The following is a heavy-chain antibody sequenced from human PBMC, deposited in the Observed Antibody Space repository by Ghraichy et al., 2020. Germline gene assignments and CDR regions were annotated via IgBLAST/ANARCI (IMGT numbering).Heavy chain of an antibody. Sequence: SETLSLTCTVSGGSISSYYWSWIRQPPGKGLEWIGYIYYSGSTNYNPSLKSRVTISVDTSKNQFSLKLSSVTAADTAVYYCASGPDYGDLLAGGWGQGTLVTVSS. D-gene: IGHD4-17*01. CDR1: GGSISSYY. CDR3: ASGPDYGDLLAGG. CDR2: IYYSGST. V-gene: IGHV4-59*01. J-gene: IGHJ4*02.